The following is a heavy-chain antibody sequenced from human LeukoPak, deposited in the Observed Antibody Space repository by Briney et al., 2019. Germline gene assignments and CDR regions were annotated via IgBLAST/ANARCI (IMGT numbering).Heavy chain of an antibody. CDR2: IYYSGST. J-gene: IGHJ4*02. D-gene: IGHD3-10*01. V-gene: IGHV4-59*01. CDR1: GGSISSYY. CDR3: AGSLWFGDIPDPSYFDY. Sequence: SETLSLTCTVSGGSISSYYWSWIRQPPGKGLEWIGYIYYSGSTNYNPSLKSRVTISVDTSKNQFSLKLSSVTAADTAVYYCAGSLWFGDIPDPSYFDYWDQGTLVTVSS.